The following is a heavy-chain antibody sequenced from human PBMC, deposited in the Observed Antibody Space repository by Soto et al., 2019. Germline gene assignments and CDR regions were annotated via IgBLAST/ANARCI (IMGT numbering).Heavy chain of an antibody. CDR3: TTTGRTYYDILTGYFTHGMDV. CDR2: IKSKTDGGTT. J-gene: IGHJ6*02. Sequence: PGGSLRLSCAASGFTFSNAWMNWVRQAPGKGLEWVGRIKSKTDGGTTDYAAPVKGRFTISRDDSKNTLYLQMNSLKTEDTAVYYCTTTGRTYYDILTGYFTHGMDVWGQGTTVTVS. V-gene: IGHV3-15*07. D-gene: IGHD3-9*01. CDR1: GFTFSNAW.